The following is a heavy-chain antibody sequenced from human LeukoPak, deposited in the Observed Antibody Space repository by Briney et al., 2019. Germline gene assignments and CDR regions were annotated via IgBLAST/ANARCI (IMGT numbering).Heavy chain of an antibody. CDR3: ARDGRGGLRYFDWLPCY. D-gene: IGHD3-9*01. CDR2: IIPIFGTA. Sequence: SSVKVSCKASGGTFSSYAISWVRPAPGQGLEWMGGIIPIFGTANYPQKFQGRVTITADESTSTAYMELSSLRSEDTAVYYCARDGRGGLRYFDWLPCYWGQGTLVTVSS. V-gene: IGHV1-69*13. J-gene: IGHJ4*02. CDR1: GGTFSSYA.